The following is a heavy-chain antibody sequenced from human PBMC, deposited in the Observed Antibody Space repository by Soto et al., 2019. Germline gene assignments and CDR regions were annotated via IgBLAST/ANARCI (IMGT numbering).Heavy chain of an antibody. CDR1: GGSISSYY. D-gene: IGHD6-13*01. J-gene: IGHJ4*02. CDR2: IYYSGIT. V-gene: IGHV4-59*01. Sequence: PSETLSLTCTVSGGSISSYYLSWIRQPPGKGLEWIGYIYYSGITDYNPSLKSRVTISVDTSKSQFSLKLSSVTAADTAVYYCARRYGTVFDFWGQGTLVTVSS. CDR3: ARRYGTVFDF.